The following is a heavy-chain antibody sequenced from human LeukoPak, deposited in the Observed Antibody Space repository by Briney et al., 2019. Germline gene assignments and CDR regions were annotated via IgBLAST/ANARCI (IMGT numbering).Heavy chain of an antibody. CDR3: AKDGRFLECLPPYFDY. CDR1: GFTFGSCA. J-gene: IGHJ4*02. Sequence: PGGSLRLSCAASGFTFGSCAMNWVRQAPGKGLEWVSAISDSGAFTYYADSVKGRFTISRDNSKNTLYLQMNSLRAEDTAVYYCAKDGRFLECLPPYFDYWGQGTLVTVSS. V-gene: IGHV3-23*01. D-gene: IGHD3-3*01. CDR2: ISDSGAFT.